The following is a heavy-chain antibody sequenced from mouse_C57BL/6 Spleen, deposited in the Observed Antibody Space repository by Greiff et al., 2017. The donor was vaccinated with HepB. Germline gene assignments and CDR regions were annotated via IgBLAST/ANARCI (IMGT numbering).Heavy chain of an antibody. D-gene: IGHD2-4*01. Sequence: QVQLQQPGAELVKPGASVKMSCKASGYTFTSYWITWVKQRPGQGLEWIGDIYPGSGSTNYNEKFKSKATLTVDTSSSTAYMQLSSLTSEESAVYYCARGYYEASSPFDYWGQGTTLTVSS. CDR2: IYPGSGST. V-gene: IGHV1-55*01. J-gene: IGHJ2*01. CDR3: ARGYYEASSPFDY. CDR1: GYTFTSYW.